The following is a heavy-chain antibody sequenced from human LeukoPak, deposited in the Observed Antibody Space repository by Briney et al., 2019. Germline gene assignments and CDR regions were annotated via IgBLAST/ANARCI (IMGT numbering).Heavy chain of an antibody. D-gene: IGHD3-3*01. CDR2: IYAGDST. Sequence: GGSLRLSCAASGFTFSGYYMFWVRQAPGKGLEWVSVIYAGDSTYYADSVKGRFIISRDNSKNTVYLQMDSLRAEDTAVYYCARSYTHYDFWSGYTYQNYFDPWGQGTLVTVSS. CDR1: GFTFSGYY. CDR3: ARSYTHYDFWSGYTYQNYFDP. V-gene: IGHV3-53*01. J-gene: IGHJ5*02.